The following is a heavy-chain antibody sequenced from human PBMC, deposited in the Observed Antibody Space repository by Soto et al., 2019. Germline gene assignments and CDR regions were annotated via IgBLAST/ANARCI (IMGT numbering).Heavy chain of an antibody. J-gene: IGHJ4*02. CDR2: IIPSSRTP. D-gene: IGHD6-13*01. CDR3: ASSYGTSWYGDY. CDR1: GGSFNNYA. V-gene: IGHV1-69*13. Sequence: SVKVSCKASGGSFNNYAVTWVRQAPGQGLEWMGGIIPSSRTPNYAQRFQGRVTITADESTSTVSMEVSSLKSEDTALYYCASSYGTSWYGDYWGQGTLVTVSS.